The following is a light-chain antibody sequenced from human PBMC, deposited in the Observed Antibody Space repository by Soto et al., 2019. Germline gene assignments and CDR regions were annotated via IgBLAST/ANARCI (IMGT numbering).Light chain of an antibody. J-gene: IGKJ1*01. V-gene: IGKV1-39*01. Sequence: DIQMTQSPSSLSASVGDRVTITCRASQSMSDYLSWYQQKPGMAPKLLIYGATTLERGVPSRFSGSGSGTDFSLTISSLQPEDFATYHCQQSYNTPWTFGQGTKVEVK. CDR2: GAT. CDR3: QQSYNTPWT. CDR1: QSMSDY.